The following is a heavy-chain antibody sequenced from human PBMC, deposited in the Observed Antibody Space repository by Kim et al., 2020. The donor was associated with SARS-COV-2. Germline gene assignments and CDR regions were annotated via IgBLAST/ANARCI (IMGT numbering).Heavy chain of an antibody. CDR1: GGSFSGYY. CDR3: ARGPPYYDILTGHYGMDV. V-gene: IGHV4-34*01. CDR2: INHSGST. J-gene: IGHJ6*02. Sequence: SETLSLTCAVYGGSFSGYYWSWIRQPPGKGLEWIGEINHSGSTNYNPSLKSRVTISVDTSKNQFSLKLSSVTAADTAVYYCARGPPYYDILTGHYGMDVWGQGTTVTVSS. D-gene: IGHD3-9*01.